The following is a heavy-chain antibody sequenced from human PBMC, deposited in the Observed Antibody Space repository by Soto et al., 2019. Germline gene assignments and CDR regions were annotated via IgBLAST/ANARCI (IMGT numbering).Heavy chain of an antibody. CDR2: ISYDGSNK. V-gene: IGHV3-30*18. CDR1: GFTFSSYG. J-gene: IGHJ4*02. Sequence: QVQLVESGGGVVQPGRSLRLSCAASGFTFSSYGMHWVRQAPGKGLEWVAVISYDGSNKYYADSVKGRFTISRDNSKNTLYLQMNSLRAEDTAVYYCAKDKGQLGIEAIDYWGQGTLVTVSS. CDR3: AKDKGQLGIEAIDY. D-gene: IGHD7-27*01.